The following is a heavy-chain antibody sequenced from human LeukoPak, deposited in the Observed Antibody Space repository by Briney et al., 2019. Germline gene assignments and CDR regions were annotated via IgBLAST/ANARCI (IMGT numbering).Heavy chain of an antibody. CDR1: GGSFSDYD. V-gene: IGHV4-34*01. CDR3: ARYVPVKTGPTRASFDY. D-gene: IGHD1-1*01. CDR2: INQSGAT. J-gene: IGHJ4*02. Sequence: SETLSLTCSVYGGSFSDYDWSWVRQAPGRGLQWIGEINQSGATNCDPSLKSRVTMSIDTSKSQFSLSLRSVTAADTAVYFCARYVPVKTGPTRASFDYWGQGILVTVSS.